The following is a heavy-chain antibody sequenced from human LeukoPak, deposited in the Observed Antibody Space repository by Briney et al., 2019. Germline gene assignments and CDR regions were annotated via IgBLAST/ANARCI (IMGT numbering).Heavy chain of an antibody. Sequence: GSLRLSCAASGFTFSSYWMHWVRQAPGKGLVWVSRINTDGSSTTYADSVKGRFTISRDNAKNTLYLQMNSLRAEDTAVYYCASDYPLYFYYTDVWGKGTTVTVSS. CDR1: GFTFSSYW. CDR2: INTDGSST. CDR3: ASDYPLYFYYTDV. V-gene: IGHV3-74*01. J-gene: IGHJ6*03.